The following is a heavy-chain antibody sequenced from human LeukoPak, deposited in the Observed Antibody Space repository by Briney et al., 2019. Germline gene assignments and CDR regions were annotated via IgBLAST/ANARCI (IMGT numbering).Heavy chain of an antibody. D-gene: IGHD6-13*01. CDR2: IKQDGSEK. J-gene: IGHJ4*02. CDR3: ASRAGYTGSWSAFDY. V-gene: IGHV3-7*05. CDR1: TLTLNNYW. Sequence: PGGSLRLSCTASTLTLNNYWMGWVRQAPGKGLEWVANIKQDGSEKYHVDSVKGRFTISRDNAKNSLYLQMNSLRAEDTAVYYCASRAGYTGSWSAFDYWGQGTLVTVSS.